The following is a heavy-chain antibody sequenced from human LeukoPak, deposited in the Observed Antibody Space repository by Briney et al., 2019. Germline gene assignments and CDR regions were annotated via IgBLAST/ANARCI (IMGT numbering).Heavy chain of an antibody. D-gene: IGHD7-27*01. J-gene: IGHJ4*02. V-gene: IGHV4-39*07. CDR3: ARDPVTGDIDY. Sequence: SETLSLTCTVSGGSISSSSYYWGWIRQPPGKGLEWIGSIYYSGSTYYNPSLKSRVTISVDTSKNQFSLKLSSVTAADTAVYYCARDPVTGDIDYWGQGTLVTVSS. CDR2: IYYSGST. CDR1: GGSISSSSYY.